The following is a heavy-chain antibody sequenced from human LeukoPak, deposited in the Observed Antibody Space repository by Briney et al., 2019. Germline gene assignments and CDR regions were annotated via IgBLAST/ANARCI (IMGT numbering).Heavy chain of an antibody. V-gene: IGHV4-34*01. CDR3: ARIGRRTSRGYSYGYDY. CDR1: GGSFSGYY. CDR2: INHSGST. D-gene: IGHD5-18*01. J-gene: IGHJ4*02. Sequence: SETLSLTCAVYGGSFSGYYWSWIRQPPGKGLEWIGEINHSGSTNYNPSLKSRVTVSVDTSKNQFSLKLSSVTAADTAVYYCARIGRRTSRGYSYGYDYWGQGTLITVSS.